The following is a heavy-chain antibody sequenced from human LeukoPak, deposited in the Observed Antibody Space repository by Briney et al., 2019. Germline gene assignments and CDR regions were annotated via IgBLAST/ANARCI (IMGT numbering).Heavy chain of an antibody. CDR3: ASRASCGGDCYQFDY. CDR1: GFTFSNYN. D-gene: IGHD2-21*02. Sequence: GGSLRLSCAASGFTFSNYNMNWVRQAPGKGLEWVSSISSSGSYIYYEDSMKGRFTISRDNANNSLYLQMNSLRAEDTAVYYCASRASCGGDCYQFDYWGQGTLVTVSS. V-gene: IGHV3-21*01. CDR2: ISSSGSYI. J-gene: IGHJ4*02.